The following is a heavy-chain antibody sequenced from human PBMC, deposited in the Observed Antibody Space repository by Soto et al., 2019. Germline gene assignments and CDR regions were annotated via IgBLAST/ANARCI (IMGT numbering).Heavy chain of an antibody. J-gene: IGHJ4*02. CDR2: FDPENVKR. CDR3: AADAPHWFGELWGV. V-gene: IGHV1-24*01. D-gene: IGHD3-10*01. Sequence: ASVKVSCKVSGHTLVDLSLHWVGQAPGKGLEWMGGFDPENVKRVYAQNFQGRVTLTEDTSTNTAYMELRSLTSEDTAIYYCAADAPHWFGELWGVWGQGTQVTVSS. CDR1: GHTLVDLS.